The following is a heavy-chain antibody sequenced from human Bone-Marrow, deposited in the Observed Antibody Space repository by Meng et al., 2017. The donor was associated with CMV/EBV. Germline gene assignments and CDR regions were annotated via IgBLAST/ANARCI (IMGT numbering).Heavy chain of an antibody. D-gene: IGHD5-24*01. V-gene: IGHV5-51*01. CDR2: IYPGDSDT. CDR3: ARQRWTSYYYYGMDV. CDR1: GYSFTSYW. J-gene: IGHJ6*02. Sequence: KVSCKGSGYSFTSYWIGWVRQMPGKGLEWMGIIYPGDSDTRYSPSFQGQVTISADKSISTAYLQWSSLKASDTAMYYCARQRWTSYYYYGMDVWGQGTTVTVS.